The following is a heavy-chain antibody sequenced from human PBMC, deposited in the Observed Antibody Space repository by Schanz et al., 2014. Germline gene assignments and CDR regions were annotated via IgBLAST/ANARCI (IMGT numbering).Heavy chain of an antibody. CDR1: GGTFSSYS. V-gene: IGHV1-69*04. CDR3: AREVGLYDRGWFDP. CDR2: IVPIAGIT. D-gene: IGHD3-22*01. Sequence: QVQLVQSWAEVKGPGASVKVSCKASGGTFSSYSISWVRQAPGQGLEWMGRIVPIAGITDYAQRFQGRVTITADKSSDTAYMELSSLRSEDTAVYYCAREVGLYDRGWFDPWGQGTLVTVSS. J-gene: IGHJ5*02.